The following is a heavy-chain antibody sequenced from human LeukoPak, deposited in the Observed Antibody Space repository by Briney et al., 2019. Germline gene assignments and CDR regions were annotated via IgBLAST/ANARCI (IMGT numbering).Heavy chain of an antibody. J-gene: IGHJ6*03. V-gene: IGHV4-34*01. Sequence: PSETLSLTCAVYGGSFSGYYWSWIRQPPGKGLEWIGEINHSGSTNYNPSLKSRVTISVDTSKNQFSLKLSSVTAADTAVYYCARAGYDILTGYKTYYYYMDVWGKGTTVTVSS. CDR2: INHSGST. CDR1: GGSFSGYY. CDR3: ARAGYDILTGYKTYYYYMDV. D-gene: IGHD3-9*01.